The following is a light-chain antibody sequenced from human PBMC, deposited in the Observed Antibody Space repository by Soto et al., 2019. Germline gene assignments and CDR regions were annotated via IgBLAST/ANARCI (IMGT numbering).Light chain of an antibody. J-gene: IGLJ2*01. V-gene: IGLV3-21*04. CDR1: NIGSKS. CDR3: QVWDSSSDHVV. CDR2: YDS. Sequence: SYERTQPPSVSVAPGKTARITCEGNNIGSKSVQWYQQKPGQAPVLVIYYDSDRPSGIPERFSGSNSGNTATLTISRVEAGDEADYYCQVWDSSSDHVVFGGGTKVTVL.